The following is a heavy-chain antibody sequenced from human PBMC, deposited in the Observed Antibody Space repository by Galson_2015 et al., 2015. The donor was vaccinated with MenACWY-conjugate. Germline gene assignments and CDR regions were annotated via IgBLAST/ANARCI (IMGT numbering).Heavy chain of an antibody. V-gene: IGHV3-53*01. CDR2: FYSGGGT. Sequence: SLRLSCAASGFTVSSNYMSWVRQAPGKGLEWVSVFYSGGGTYYADSVKGRFTISRDNSKNTLYLQMNGLRAEDTAVYYCARDSGYGMDVWGQGTTVTVSS. D-gene: IGHD6-25*01. CDR3: ARDSGYGMDV. J-gene: IGHJ6*02. CDR1: GFTVSSNY.